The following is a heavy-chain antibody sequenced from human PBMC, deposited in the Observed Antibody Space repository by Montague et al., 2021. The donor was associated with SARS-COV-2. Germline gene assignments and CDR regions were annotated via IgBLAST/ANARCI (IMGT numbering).Heavy chain of an antibody. Sequence: SETLSLTCTVSGGSISSGTYYWGWIRQPPGKGLEWIGTINYSGKTYYTPSRKSRVTISVDTSKNQFSLKVTSVTAADTAVYYCARRAQWQLSLFFDPWGRGPRVPVSS. V-gene: IGHV4-39*01. J-gene: IGHJ2*01. D-gene: IGHD6-19*01. CDR1: GGSISSGTYY. CDR2: INYSGKT. CDR3: ARRAQWQLSLFFDP.